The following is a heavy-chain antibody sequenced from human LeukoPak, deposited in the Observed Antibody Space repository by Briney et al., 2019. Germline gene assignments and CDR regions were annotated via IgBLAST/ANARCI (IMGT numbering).Heavy chain of an antibody. CDR1: GYTFTSYG. CDR3: ARVRYYDSSGYYGYFDY. V-gene: IGHV1-18*01. J-gene: IGHJ4*02. D-gene: IGHD3-22*01. CDR2: ISAYNGNT. Sequence: ASVKVSCKASGYTFTSYGISWVRQAPGQGLEWMGWISAYNGNTNYAQKLQGRVTMTTDTSTSTAYMELKSLRSDDTAVYYCARVRYYDSSGYYGYFDYWGQGTLVTVSS.